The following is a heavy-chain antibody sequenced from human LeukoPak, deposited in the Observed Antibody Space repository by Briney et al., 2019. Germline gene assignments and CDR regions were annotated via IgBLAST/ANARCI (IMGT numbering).Heavy chain of an antibody. CDR1: AFTFSSYA. J-gene: IGHJ3*02. CDR3: ARVTRLYNWNYGAFDI. D-gene: IGHD1-7*01. CDR2: ISGSGDTT. V-gene: IGHV3-23*01. Sequence: GGSLRLSCAASAFTFSSYAMSWVRQAPGKGLEWVSLISGSGDTTYYADSVKGRFTISRDNAKNSLYLQMNSLRAEDTALYHCARVTRLYNWNYGAFDIWGQGTMVTVSS.